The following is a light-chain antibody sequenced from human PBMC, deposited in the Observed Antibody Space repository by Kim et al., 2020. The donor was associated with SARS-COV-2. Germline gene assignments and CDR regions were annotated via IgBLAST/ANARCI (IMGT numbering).Light chain of an antibody. CDR3: HHYGGSPLT. J-gene: IGKJ4*01. CDR1: QTVTSDY. Sequence: TPGKEATPSGRASQTVTSDYLSWYQQKPGQAPRLLISGTFNRATGIPDRCSGSGYGTDFTLTISRLEPEDFALYYCHHYGGSPLTFGGGTKVDIK. V-gene: IGKV3-20*01. CDR2: GTF.